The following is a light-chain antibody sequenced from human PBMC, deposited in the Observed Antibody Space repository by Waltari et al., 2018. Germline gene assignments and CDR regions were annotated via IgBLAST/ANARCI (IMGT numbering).Light chain of an antibody. CDR2: DVS. V-gene: IGLV2-14*03. CDR3: SSYTSRSTSVV. CDR1: SSDFGGYKY. J-gene: IGLJ2*01. Sequence: QSALTQPASVSGSPGQSITISCSGTSSDFGGYKYVSWYQQHPGKAPKLMIYDVSDRPSGVSNRFSGSKSGNTASLTISGLQAEDEADYYCSSYTSRSTSVVFGGGTKLTVL.